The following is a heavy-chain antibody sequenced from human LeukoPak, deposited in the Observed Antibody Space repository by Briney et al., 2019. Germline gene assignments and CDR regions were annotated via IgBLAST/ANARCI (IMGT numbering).Heavy chain of an antibody. V-gene: IGHV1-69*05. J-gene: IGHJ5*02. CDR3: ARDSGYYDSSGYYPNWYDP. CDR2: IIPIFGTA. CDR1: GGTFSSYA. D-gene: IGHD3-22*01. Sequence: ASVKVSCKASGGTFSSYAISWVRQAPGQGLEWMGRIIPIFGTANYAQKFQGRVTITTDESTSTAYMELSSLRSEDTAEYYCARDSGYYDSSGYYPNWYDPWGQRTLVTVST.